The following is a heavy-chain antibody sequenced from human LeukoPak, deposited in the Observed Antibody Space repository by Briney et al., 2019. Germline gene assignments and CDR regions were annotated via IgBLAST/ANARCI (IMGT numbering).Heavy chain of an antibody. CDR1: GFTFSSYS. V-gene: IGHV3-21*01. J-gene: IGHJ4*02. D-gene: IGHD6-13*01. Sequence: GGSLRLSCAASGFTFSSYSMNWVRQAPGKGLEWVSSISSSSSYIYYADSVKGRFTISRDNAKNSLYLQMNSLRAEDTAVYYCARTPIAAAGTKLTDYWGQGTLVTVSS. CDR2: ISSSSSYI. CDR3: ARTPIAAAGTKLTDY.